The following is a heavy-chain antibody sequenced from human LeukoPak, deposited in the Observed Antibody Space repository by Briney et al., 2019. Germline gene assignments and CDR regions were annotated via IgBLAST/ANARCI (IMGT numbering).Heavy chain of an antibody. CDR2: IYYSGST. V-gene: IGHV4-39*07. CDR3: ARGFPVGYYGSGSYYRSHYYYYMDV. CDR1: GGSISSSSYY. D-gene: IGHD3-10*01. Sequence: SETLSLTCTVSGGSISSSSYYWGWIRQPPGKGLEWIGSIYYSGSTYYNPSLKSRVTISVDTSKNQFSLKLSSVTAADTAVYYCARGFPVGYYGSGSYYRSHYYYYMDVWGKGTTVTVSS. J-gene: IGHJ6*03.